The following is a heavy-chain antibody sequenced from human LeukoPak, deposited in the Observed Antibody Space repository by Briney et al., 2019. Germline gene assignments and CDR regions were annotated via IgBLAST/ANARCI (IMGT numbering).Heavy chain of an antibody. Sequence: PSETLSLTCTVSGGSISSSSYYWGWIRQPPGKGLEWIGSIYYSGSTYYNPSLKSRVTISVDTSKNQFSLKLSSVTAADTAVYYCARVTYYCDSSGYTRIPYLDYWGQGTLVTVSS. CDR2: IYYSGST. J-gene: IGHJ4*02. D-gene: IGHD3-22*01. CDR1: GGSISSSSYY. V-gene: IGHV4-39*01. CDR3: ARVTYYCDSSGYTRIPYLDY.